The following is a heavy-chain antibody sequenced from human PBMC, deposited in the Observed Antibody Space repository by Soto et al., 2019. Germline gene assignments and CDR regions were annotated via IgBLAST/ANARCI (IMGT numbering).Heavy chain of an antibody. CDR2: ISNSFSDGNT. Sequence: VQLLESGGGLVQPVGSLRLSCAASGFTFSNYAMDWVRQAPGKGLEWVSAISNSFSDGNTHYADSVKGRFTISRDNEKNTVFLEMNSLRAEDTDVYYCAKVFCPEGGNYFDHWGQGTLVTVSS. J-gene: IGHJ4*02. CDR1: GFTFSNYA. CDR3: AKVFCPEGGNYFDH. D-gene: IGHD3-3*01. V-gene: IGHV3-23*01.